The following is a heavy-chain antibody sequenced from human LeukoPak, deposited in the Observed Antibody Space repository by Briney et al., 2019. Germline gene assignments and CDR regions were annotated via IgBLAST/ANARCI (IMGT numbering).Heavy chain of an antibody. CDR3: ARTYYDILTAYNPYFDY. CDR2: ITSSSASM. J-gene: IGHJ4*02. Sequence: GGSLRLSCAASGFTFSSYSMNWVRQAPGKGLEWVSSITSSSASMYYADSVKGRFTISRDNAKNSLYLQMNSLRAEDTAVYYCARTYYDILTAYNPYFDYWGQGTLVTVSS. D-gene: IGHD3-9*01. CDR1: GFTFSSYS. V-gene: IGHV3-21*01.